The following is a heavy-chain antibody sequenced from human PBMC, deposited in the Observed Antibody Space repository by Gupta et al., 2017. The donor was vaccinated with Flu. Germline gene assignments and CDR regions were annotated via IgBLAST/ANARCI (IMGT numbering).Heavy chain of an antibody. Sequence: SYEMNWVRQAPGKGLEWVSYISSSGSTIYYADSVKGRFTISRDNAKNSLYLQMNSLRAEDTAVYYCARANAGIAAAGFDPWGQGTLVTVSS. CDR2: ISSSGSTI. CDR3: ARANAGIAAAGFDP. J-gene: IGHJ5*02. CDR1: SYE. D-gene: IGHD6-13*01. V-gene: IGHV3-48*03.